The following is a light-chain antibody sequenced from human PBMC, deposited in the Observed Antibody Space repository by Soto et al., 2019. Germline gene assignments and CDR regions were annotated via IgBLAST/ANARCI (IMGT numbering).Light chain of an antibody. CDR3: MQALQTPWT. J-gene: IGKJ1*01. V-gene: IGKV2-28*01. CDR2: LGS. Sequence: DIVMTQSPLSLPVTPGEPASISCRSSQSLLHSNGYNYLDWYLQKPGQSPQLLIYLGSSRASGVPDRFSGSGSGTDFTLKICRVEAEDVGVYYCMQALQTPWTFGQGTKVEIK. CDR1: QSLLHSNGYNY.